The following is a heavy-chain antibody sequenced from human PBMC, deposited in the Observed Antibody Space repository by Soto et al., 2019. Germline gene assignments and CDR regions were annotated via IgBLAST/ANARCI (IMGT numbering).Heavy chain of an antibody. D-gene: IGHD1-26*01. CDR1: GFTFSSYG. CDR2: IWYDGSNK. V-gene: IGHV3-33*01. CDR3: ARDQRWEHIVYYYYGMDV. Sequence: QVQLVESGGGVVQPGRSLRLSCAASGFTFSSYGMHWVRQAPGKGLEWVAVIWYDGSNKYYADSVKGRFTISRDNSKNTRYLQMNSLRAEDTAVYYWARDQRWEHIVYYYYGMDVWGQGATVTVSS. J-gene: IGHJ6*02.